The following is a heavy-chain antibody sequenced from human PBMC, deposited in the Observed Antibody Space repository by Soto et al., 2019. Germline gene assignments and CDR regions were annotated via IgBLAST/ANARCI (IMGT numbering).Heavy chain of an antibody. D-gene: IGHD3-22*01. CDR1: GFSLSTNGVG. V-gene: IGHV2-5*02. CDR2: IYGDDAK. CDR3: VHSAAHSSCAGCDYVDH. Sequence: QITLKESGPTLVKPTQTLTLTCTFSGFSLSTNGVGVGWIRQPPGKALEWLTDIYGDDAKWYSPSLKSRLTITKDTSNNLVVLTMTNMDPVDTATYYSVHSAAHSSCAGCDYVDHWGLGTLVTVSS. J-gene: IGHJ4*02.